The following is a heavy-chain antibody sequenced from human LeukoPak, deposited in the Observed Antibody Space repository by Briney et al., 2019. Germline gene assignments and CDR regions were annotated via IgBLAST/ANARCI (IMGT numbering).Heavy chain of an antibody. CDR1: GGSFSNYY. Sequence: LSLTCAVYGGSFSNYYWSWVRQPPGKGPEWVSYIDARSGITYYADSVQGRFTISRDNSKNTLYLQVNSLRTDDTAMYYCAKDKNLICSFTCRSEFDYWGQGTLVTVSA. D-gene: IGHD2-15*01. CDR3: AKDKNLICSFTCRSEFDY. J-gene: IGHJ4*02. V-gene: IGHV3-11*06. CDR2: IDARSGIT.